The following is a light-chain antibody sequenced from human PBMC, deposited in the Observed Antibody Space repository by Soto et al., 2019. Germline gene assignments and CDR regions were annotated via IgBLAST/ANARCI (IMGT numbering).Light chain of an antibody. Sequence: QSALTQPPSASGSPGQSVTISCTGTSSDVGRYNYVSWYQQNPGKAPKLMIYEVTKRPSGVPDRFSGSKSGNTASLTVSGLQAEDEADYYCSSYAGNNNLIFGGATKLTVL. CDR3: SSYAGNNNLI. CDR1: SSDVGRYNY. J-gene: IGLJ2*01. CDR2: EVT. V-gene: IGLV2-8*01.